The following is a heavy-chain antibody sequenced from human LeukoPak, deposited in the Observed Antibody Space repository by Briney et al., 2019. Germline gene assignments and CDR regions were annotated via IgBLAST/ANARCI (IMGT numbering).Heavy chain of an antibody. D-gene: IGHD6-19*01. J-gene: IGHJ6*02. CDR2: INPNSGGA. Sequence: ASVKVSCKAPGYTFTGYYMHWVRQAPGQGLEWMGWINPNSGGANYAQKFQGRVTMTRDTSISTAYMELSRLRSDDTAVYYCARNTVAGAYYYYGMGVWGQGTTVTVSS. V-gene: IGHV1-2*02. CDR3: ARNTVAGAYYYYGMGV. CDR1: GYTFTGYY.